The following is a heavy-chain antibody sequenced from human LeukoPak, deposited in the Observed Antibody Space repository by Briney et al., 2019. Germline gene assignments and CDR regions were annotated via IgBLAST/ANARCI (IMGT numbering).Heavy chain of an antibody. CDR1: GGSISSYY. J-gene: IGHJ4*02. D-gene: IGHD2-21*02. CDR3: ARDEVVVTALDY. V-gene: IGHV4-4*07. Sequence: SETLSLTCTVSGGSISSYYWSWLRQPAGKGLEWIGRIYTSGSTNYNPSLKSRVTMSVDTSKNQCSLKLSSVTAADTVVYYWARDEVVVTALDYWGQGTLVTVSS. CDR2: IYTSGST.